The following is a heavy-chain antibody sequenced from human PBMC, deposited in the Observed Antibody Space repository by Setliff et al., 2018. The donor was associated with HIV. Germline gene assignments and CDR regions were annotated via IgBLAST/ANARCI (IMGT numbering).Heavy chain of an antibody. CDR1: GASIGSSHYY. J-gene: IGHJ6*03. D-gene: IGHD5-18*01. CDR3: ARHCGYSPGQICYYYLDI. CDR2: IYYNGSP. Sequence: PSETLSLTCGVSGASIGSSHYYWGWIRQPPGKGLEWVASIYYNGSPFYNPSLKSRVTISVDTSKNQFSLNLSSVTAADTAVYYCARHCGYSPGQICYYYLDIWGKGTTVTVSS. V-gene: IGHV4-39*01.